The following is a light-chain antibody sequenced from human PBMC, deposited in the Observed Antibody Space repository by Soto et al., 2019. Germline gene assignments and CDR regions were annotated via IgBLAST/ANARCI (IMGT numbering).Light chain of an antibody. CDR3: QQRTNWPWT. CDR1: QSVGSY. Sequence: EIVLTQSPATLSLSPGERATLSCRASQSVGSYFAWYQQKPGQTPRLLIYDTSNRATGIPARFSGSGSGTDFALTISSLEPEDFAVYYCQQRTNWPWTFVQGTKVEIK. CDR2: DTS. V-gene: IGKV3-11*01. J-gene: IGKJ1*01.